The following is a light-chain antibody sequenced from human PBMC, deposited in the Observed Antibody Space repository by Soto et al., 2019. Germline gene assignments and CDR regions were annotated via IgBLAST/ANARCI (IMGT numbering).Light chain of an antibody. CDR2: AAS. V-gene: IGKV1-39*01. CDR3: QQRYNSPLT. Sequence: DIQMTQSPSSLSASVGDRVTITCRASQSISTYLHWYQRNPGKAPKLLIYAASTLQGGVPSRFSGSESGTDFTLIMSRLQPEDLATYYCQQRYNSPLTFGQGTKVEIK. J-gene: IGKJ1*01. CDR1: QSISTY.